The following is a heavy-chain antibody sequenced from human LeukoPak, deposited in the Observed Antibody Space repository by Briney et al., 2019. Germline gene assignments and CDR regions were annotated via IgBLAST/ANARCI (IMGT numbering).Heavy chain of an antibody. V-gene: IGHV1-46*01. Sequence: GGSLRLSCAASGFTFSSYAMHWVRQAPGQGLEWMGIINPSGGSTSYAQKFQGRVTMTRDMSTSTVYMELSSLRSEDTAVYYCAREAGIVGDAFDIWGQGTMVTVSS. CDR2: INPSGGST. CDR1: GFTFSSYA. CDR3: AREAGIVGDAFDI. J-gene: IGHJ3*02. D-gene: IGHD2-15*01.